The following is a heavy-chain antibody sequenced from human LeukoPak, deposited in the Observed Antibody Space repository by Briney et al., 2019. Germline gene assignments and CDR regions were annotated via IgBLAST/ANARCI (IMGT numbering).Heavy chain of an antibody. J-gene: IGHJ4*02. Sequence: GGSLRLSCAASGFIFDDYGMSWVRQAPGKGLEWVSGINWNGGSTGYADSVKGRFTISRDNAKNSPYLQMNSLRAEDTALYYCARDFWGSGQGGFDYWGQGTLVTVSS. CDR3: ARDFWGSGQGGFDY. CDR2: INWNGGST. CDR1: GFIFDDYG. V-gene: IGHV3-20*04. D-gene: IGHD3-10*01.